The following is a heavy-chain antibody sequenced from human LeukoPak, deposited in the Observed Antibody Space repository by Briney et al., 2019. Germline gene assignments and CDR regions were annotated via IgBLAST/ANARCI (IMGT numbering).Heavy chain of an antibody. J-gene: IGHJ5*02. Sequence: SETLSLTCTVSGGSISSGGYYWSWIRQPPGKGLEWIEYIYHSGSTYYNPSLKSRVTISVDRSKNQFSLKLSSVTAADTAVYYCARGQGGMRLESWFDPWGQGTLVTVSS. CDR1: GGSISSGGYY. CDR3: ARGQGGMRLESWFDP. V-gene: IGHV4-30-2*01. D-gene: IGHD1-1*01. CDR2: IYHSGST.